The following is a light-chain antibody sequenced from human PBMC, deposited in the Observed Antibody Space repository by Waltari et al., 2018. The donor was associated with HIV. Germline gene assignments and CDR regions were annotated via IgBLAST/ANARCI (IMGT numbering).Light chain of an antibody. CDR3: NSRDNNDNHVV. CDR1: SLRSYY. V-gene: IGLV3-19*01. J-gene: IGLJ2*01. CDR2: GKN. Sequence: SSELTQDPAVSVALGQTVRITCQGDSLRSYYASWYPQKPGQAPVLVIYGKNNRPSGIPDRFSGSSSGNTASLTITGAQAEDEADYYCNSRDNNDNHVVFGGGTKVTVL.